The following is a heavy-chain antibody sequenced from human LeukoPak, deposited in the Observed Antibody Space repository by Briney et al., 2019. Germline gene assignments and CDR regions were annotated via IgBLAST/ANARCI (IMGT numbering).Heavy chain of an antibody. Sequence: SETLSLTCTVSGGSITNPTYHWGWVRQPPGKGLEWIGSVYYNGNSYYNLDLKSRLTLSIDTSNNQFSLKLESVTAADTAVYYCTSEYSSSPAYWGQGTLVTVSS. CDR2: VYYNGNS. D-gene: IGHD6-6*01. CDR3: TSEYSSSPAY. J-gene: IGHJ4*02. V-gene: IGHV4-39*02. CDR1: GGSITNPTYH.